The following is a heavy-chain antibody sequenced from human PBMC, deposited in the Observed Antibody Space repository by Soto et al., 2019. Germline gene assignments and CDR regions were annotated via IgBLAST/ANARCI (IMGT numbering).Heavy chain of an antibody. CDR2: IIPIFGTA. CDR3: ARVGAARPYYYYYGMDV. Sequence: QVQLVQSGAEVKKPGSSVKVSCKASGGTFSSYAISWVRQAPGQGLEWMGGIIPIFGTANYAQKFQGRVTITADESTSTAYMELSSLRSEDTAVYYCARVGAARPYYYYYGMDVWGQGTTVTVSS. D-gene: IGHD6-6*01. V-gene: IGHV1-69*12. J-gene: IGHJ6*02. CDR1: GGTFSSYA.